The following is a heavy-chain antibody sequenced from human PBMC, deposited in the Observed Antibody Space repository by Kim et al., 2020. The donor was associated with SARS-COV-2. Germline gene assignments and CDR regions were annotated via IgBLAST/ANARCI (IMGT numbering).Heavy chain of an antibody. CDR3: ARVRITIFGVVTHYYFDY. CDR2: IYYMGGT. J-gene: IGHJ4*02. D-gene: IGHD3-3*01. V-gene: IGHV4-31*03. Sequence: SETLSLTCTVSGGSISSGGYYWSWIRQHPGKGLEWIGYIYYMGGTSYNPSLKSRVTISVDTSKNQFSLKLSSVTAADTAVYYCARVRITIFGVVTHYYFDYWGQGTLVTVSS. CDR1: GGSISSGGYY.